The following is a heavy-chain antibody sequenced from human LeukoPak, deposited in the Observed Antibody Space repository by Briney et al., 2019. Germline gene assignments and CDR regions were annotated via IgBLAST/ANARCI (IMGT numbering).Heavy chain of an antibody. CDR3: ARDGPKYCSNGVCYAPVDP. J-gene: IGHJ5*02. CDR1: GFTFSSYS. D-gene: IGHD2-8*01. CDR2: ISSGSSYI. Sequence: GGSLRLSCAASGFTFSSYSMNWVRQAPGKGLEWVSSISSGSSYIYYADSVKGRFTISRDNGKSSLYLQMNSLRAEGTAVYYCARDGPKYCSNGVCYAPVDPWGQGTLVTVSS. V-gene: IGHV3-21*01.